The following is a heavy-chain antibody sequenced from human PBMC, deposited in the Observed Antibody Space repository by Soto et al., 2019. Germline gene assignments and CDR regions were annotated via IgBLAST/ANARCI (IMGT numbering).Heavy chain of an antibody. CDR2: IRSKSYGGTT. V-gene: IGHV3-49*03. CDR1: VFIFDEYA. CDR3: ARLDYYDRSGSYSGMDV. D-gene: IGHD3-22*01. J-gene: IGHJ6*02. Sequence: PGGSLRLSCAASVFIFDEYAMTWFRQAPGKGLEWVGFIRSKSYGGTTEYAASVKGRFTISRDDSKTIAYLQMNSLKTEDTGVYFCARLDYYDRSGSYSGMDVWGQGTTVTVSS.